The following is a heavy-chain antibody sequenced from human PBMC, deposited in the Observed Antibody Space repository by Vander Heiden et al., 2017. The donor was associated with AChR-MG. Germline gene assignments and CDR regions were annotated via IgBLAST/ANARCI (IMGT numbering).Heavy chain of an antibody. D-gene: IGHD2-21*02. V-gene: IGHV4-31*03. CDR2: IYHTGST. CDR1: DGSISRGSYY. J-gene: IGHJ5*02. CDR3: ARGGRVVVLTA. Sequence: QVQLQESGPGLVKPSETLSLTCTVSDGSISRGSYYWSWVRQRPGKGLEWIGYIYHTGSTYYNPSLKSRVTISVDTSKNQLSLRLNSATAADTAVYYCARGGRVVVLTAWGQGTLVTASS.